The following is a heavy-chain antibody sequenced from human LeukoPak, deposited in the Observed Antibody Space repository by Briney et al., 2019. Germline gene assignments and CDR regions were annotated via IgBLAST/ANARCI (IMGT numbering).Heavy chain of an antibody. V-gene: IGHV3-48*03. CDR1: GFTFSSYE. J-gene: IGHJ6*02. CDR3: ARRQAYYYDSSGYFYYYGMDV. CDR2: ISSSGSTI. Sequence: QPGGSLRLSCAASGFTFSSYEMNWVRQAPGKGLEWVSYISSSGSTIYYADSVKGRFTISRDNAKNSLYLQMNSLRAEDTAVYYCARRQAYYYDSSGYFYYYGMDVWGQGTTVTGSS. D-gene: IGHD3-22*01.